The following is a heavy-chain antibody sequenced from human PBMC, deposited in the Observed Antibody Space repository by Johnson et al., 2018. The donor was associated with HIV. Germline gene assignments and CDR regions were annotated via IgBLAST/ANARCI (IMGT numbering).Heavy chain of an antibody. D-gene: IGHD4-11*01. CDR3: ARGSTVTTLSGAFDI. V-gene: IGHV3-NL1*01. CDR1: GFTFSTYG. Sequence: QVQLVESGGGVVQPGRSLRLSCAASGFTFSTYGMHWVRQAPGKGLEWVSVLWSGGNTWYAGSVTGRFTISRDNSKNTLYLQMNSLRADDTAVYYCARGSTVTTLSGAFDIWGQGTMVTVSS. J-gene: IGHJ3*02. CDR2: LWSGGNT.